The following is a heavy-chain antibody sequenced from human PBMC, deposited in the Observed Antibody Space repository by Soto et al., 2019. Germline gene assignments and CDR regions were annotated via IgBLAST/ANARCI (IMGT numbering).Heavy chain of an antibody. D-gene: IGHD3-10*01. CDR1: GGSISSYY. CDR2: IYYSGST. J-gene: IGHJ4*02. V-gene: IGHV4-59*01. CDR3: SAGAGWPLVDY. Sequence: SESLSLTCSVSGGSISSYYWSWIRQPPGKGLEGIGDIYYSGSTNDNPSLKSRVTISVDTSKNQFSLKLSSVTAADTAVYYCSAGAGWPLVDYWGQGTLVNASS.